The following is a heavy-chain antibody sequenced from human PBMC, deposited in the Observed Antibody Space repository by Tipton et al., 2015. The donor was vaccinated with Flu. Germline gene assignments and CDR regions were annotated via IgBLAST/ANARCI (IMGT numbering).Heavy chain of an antibody. J-gene: IGHJ4*02. Sequence: SLRLSCAVSGFTFDGYDMHWVRQAPGKGLEWVSGISWSSGSIGYAASVKGRFTISRDNAKNFLYLQMNSLRAEDTALYYCAKDYYDSSGYFDYWGQGTLDTVSS. CDR3: AKDYYDSSGYFDY. CDR1: GFTFDGYD. CDR2: ISWSSGSI. D-gene: IGHD3-22*01. V-gene: IGHV3-9*01.